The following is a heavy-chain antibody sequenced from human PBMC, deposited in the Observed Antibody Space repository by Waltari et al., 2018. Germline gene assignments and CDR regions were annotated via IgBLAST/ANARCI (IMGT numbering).Heavy chain of an antibody. CDR3: ARIEGGDSYYFDY. J-gene: IGHJ4*02. D-gene: IGHD4-17*01. V-gene: IGHV4-4*02. Sequence: QVQLQESGTGLVKHSGTLSLNCAVSGGSISSNKWWSGVPQPPGKGLEWIGEIYHSGSTNYNPSLKSQVTISVDKSKNQFSLKLSSVTAADTAVYYCARIEGGDSYYFDYWGQGTLVTVSS. CDR2: IYHSGST. CDR1: GGSISSNKW.